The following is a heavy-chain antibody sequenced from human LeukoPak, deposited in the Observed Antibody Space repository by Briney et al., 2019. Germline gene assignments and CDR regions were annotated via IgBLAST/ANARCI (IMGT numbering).Heavy chain of an antibody. D-gene: IGHD5-18*01. CDR2: ISSSGSTI. CDR1: GFTFSSYE. J-gene: IGHJ5*02. V-gene: IGHV3-48*03. CDR3: ARSGRGDTATPWFDP. Sequence: GGSLRLSCAASGFTFSSYEMNWVRQAPGKGLEWVSYISSSGSTIYYADSVKGRFTISRDNAKNSLYLQMNSLRAEDTAVYYCARSGRGDTATPWFDPWGQGTLVTVSS.